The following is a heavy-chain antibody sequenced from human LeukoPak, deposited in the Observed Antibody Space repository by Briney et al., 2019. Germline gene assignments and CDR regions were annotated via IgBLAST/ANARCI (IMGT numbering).Heavy chain of an antibody. V-gene: IGHV4-39*07. CDR1: GGSISSSSYY. D-gene: IGHD3-22*01. CDR3: ATSYDSSGYSDY. J-gene: IGHJ4*02. Sequence: SETLSLTCTVSGGSISSSSYYWGWIRQPPGKGLEWIGSIYYSGSTYYNPSLKSRVTISVDTSKNQFSLKLSSVTAADTAVYYCATSYDSSGYSDYWGQGTLVTVSS. CDR2: IYYSGST.